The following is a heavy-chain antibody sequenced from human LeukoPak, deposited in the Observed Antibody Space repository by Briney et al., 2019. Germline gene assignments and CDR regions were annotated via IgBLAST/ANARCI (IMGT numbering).Heavy chain of an antibody. CDR2: ITYHGSTK. CDR3: AKPMGYCSGGSCYSFDY. CDR1: GFTFNAYG. J-gene: IGHJ4*02. V-gene: IGHV3-30*18. D-gene: IGHD2-15*01. Sequence: GGSLRLSCAASGFTFNAYGMHWVRQAPGKGLEPVAVITYHGSTKDYADNVKRRFTISTDNSKNTLYLQMNSLRPEDTAVYYCAKPMGYCSGGSCYSFDYWGQGTLVTASS.